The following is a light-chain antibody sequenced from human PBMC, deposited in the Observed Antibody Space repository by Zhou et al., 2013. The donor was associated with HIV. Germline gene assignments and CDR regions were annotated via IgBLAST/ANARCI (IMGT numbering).Light chain of an antibody. CDR2: AAS. Sequence: DIQMTQSPSTLSASIGDTVSISCRASQSIDTWLAWYQQKPGKAPELLIYAASSLQSGVPSRFSGSGSGTDFTLTISNLQPEDIATYYCQQCDNYSITFGQGTRLEIK. CDR1: QSIDTW. CDR3: QQCDNYSIT. J-gene: IGKJ5*01. V-gene: IGKV1-5*01.